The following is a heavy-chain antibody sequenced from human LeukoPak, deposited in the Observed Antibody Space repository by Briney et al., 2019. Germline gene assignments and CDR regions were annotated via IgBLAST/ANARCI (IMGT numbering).Heavy chain of an antibody. D-gene: IGHD3-16*01. V-gene: IGHV4-39*07. CDR2: TNYRGST. CDR3: ATYKYDYVWGNQHFDY. Sequence: SETLSLTCTVSNASISSNTYYRAWIRQPPGKGLEYIGSTNYRGSTYYNPSLKSRVTLSVDPSKNQFSLKLNSVTAADTAVYYCATYKYDYVWGNQHFDYWGQGTLVAVSS. J-gene: IGHJ4*02. CDR1: NASISSNTYY.